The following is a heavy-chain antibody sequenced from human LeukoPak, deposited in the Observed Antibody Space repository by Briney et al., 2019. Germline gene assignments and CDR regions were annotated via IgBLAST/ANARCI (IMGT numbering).Heavy chain of an antibody. J-gene: IGHJ4*02. V-gene: IGHV3-21*01. CDR1: GFTFSSYS. CDR2: VTTSSSYI. CDR3: ARVHSSGQLETFDY. Sequence: GGSLRLSCATSGFTFSSYSMNWVRQAPGRGLEWVSSVTTSSSYIYYADSVKGRFTSSRDNAKNSLYLQMNSLRAEGTAVYYCARVHSSGQLETFDYWGQGTLVTVSS. D-gene: IGHD6-19*01.